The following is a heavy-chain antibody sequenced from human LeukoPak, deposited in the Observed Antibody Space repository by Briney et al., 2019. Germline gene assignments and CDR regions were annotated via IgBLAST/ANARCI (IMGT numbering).Heavy chain of an antibody. V-gene: IGHV3-7*03. D-gene: IGHD6-13*01. CDR1: GFTFSSYW. Sequence: GGSLRLSCVASGFTFSSYWMSWVRQAPGKGLEWVANIKQDGSEKYYVGSVKGRFTISRDNAKNSLHLQVSSLRAEDTAVYYCARGRQQMTYFDYWGQGTLVTVSS. CDR2: IKQDGSEK. CDR3: ARGRQQMTYFDY. J-gene: IGHJ4*02.